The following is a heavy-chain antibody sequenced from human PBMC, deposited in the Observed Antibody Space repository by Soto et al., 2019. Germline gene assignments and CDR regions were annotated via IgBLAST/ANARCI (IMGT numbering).Heavy chain of an antibody. Sequence: GGSLRLSCAASGFTFSNAWMSWVRQAPGKGLEWVGRIKSKTDGGTTDYAAPVKGRFTISRDDSKNTLYLQMNSLKTEDTAVYYCTTAHYTYYYDSSGYTHVDYWGQGTLVTVSS. V-gene: IGHV3-15*01. D-gene: IGHD3-22*01. CDR3: TTAHYTYYYDSSGYTHVDY. CDR2: IKSKTDGGTT. J-gene: IGHJ4*02. CDR1: GFTFSNAW.